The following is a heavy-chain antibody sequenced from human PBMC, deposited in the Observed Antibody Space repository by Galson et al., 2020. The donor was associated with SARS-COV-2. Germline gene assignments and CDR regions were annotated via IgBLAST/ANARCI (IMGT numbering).Heavy chain of an antibody. J-gene: IGHJ4*02. V-gene: IGHV4-38-2*02. CDR3: ARDYVAGAGAFDY. CDR1: GYSISSGYY. CDR2: IYHSGST. Sequence: ASETLSLTCTVSGYSISSGYYWGWIRQPPGKGLEWIGSIYHSGSTYYNPSLKSRVTISVDTSKNQFSLKLSSVTAADTAVYYCARDYVAGAGAFDYWGQGTLVTVSS. D-gene: IGHD3-10*02.